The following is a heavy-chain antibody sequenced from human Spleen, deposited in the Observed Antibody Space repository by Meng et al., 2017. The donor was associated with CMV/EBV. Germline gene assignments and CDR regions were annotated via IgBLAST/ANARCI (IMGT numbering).Heavy chain of an antibody. CDR2: IYHSGST. CDR3: ARASYNWNDLNWFDP. D-gene: IGHD1-1*01. CDR1: GYSISSGYY. V-gene: IGHV4-38-2*02. Sequence: GSLRLSCTVSGYSISSGYYWGWIRQPPGKGLEWIGSIYHSGSTYYNPSLKSRVTISVDTSKNQFSLKLSSVTAADTAVYYCARASYNWNDLNWFDPWGQGTLVTVSS. J-gene: IGHJ5*02.